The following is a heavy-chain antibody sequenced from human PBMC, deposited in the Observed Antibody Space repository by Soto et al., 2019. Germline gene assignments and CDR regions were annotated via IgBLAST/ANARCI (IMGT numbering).Heavy chain of an antibody. J-gene: IGHJ4*02. CDR2: LYYSGIT. D-gene: IGHD5-12*01. Sequence: SETLSLTCTVSDVSIGGSFHYLGWIRQPPGKGLEWIGYLYYSGITNYNPSLKSRVSTSLDPSKNQFSLKLTSVTAADTAVYYCASHRSGYAFQWGQGTLVTVSS. V-gene: IGHV4-61*05. CDR1: DVSIGGSFHY. CDR3: ASHRSGYAFQ.